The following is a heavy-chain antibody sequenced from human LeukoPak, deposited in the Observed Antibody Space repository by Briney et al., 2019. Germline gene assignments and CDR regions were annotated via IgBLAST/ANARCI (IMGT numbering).Heavy chain of an antibody. V-gene: IGHV1-69*06. CDR3: ARSPLLIAAAGGGWFDP. Sequence: SVKVSCKASGGTFSSYAISWVRQAPGQGLEWMGRIIPIFGTANYAQKFQGRVTITADKSTSTAYMELSRLRSEDTAVYYCARSPLLIAAAGGGWFDPWGQGTLVTVSS. D-gene: IGHD6-13*01. J-gene: IGHJ5*02. CDR2: IIPIFGTA. CDR1: GGTFSSYA.